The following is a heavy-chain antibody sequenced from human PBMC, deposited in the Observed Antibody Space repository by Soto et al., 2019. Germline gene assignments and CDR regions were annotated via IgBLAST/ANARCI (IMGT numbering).Heavy chain of an antibody. J-gene: IGHJ6*02. CDR1: GFTFSSYA. V-gene: IGHV3-23*01. CDR3: AKAGSSTIYYYYGMDV. Sequence: PGGSLRLSCAASGFTFSSYAMSWVRQAPGKGLEWVSAISGSGGSTYYADSVKGRFTISRDNSKNTLYLQMNSLRAEDTAVYYCAKAGSSTIYYYYGMDVWGQGTTVTV. D-gene: IGHD6-6*01. CDR2: ISGSGGST.